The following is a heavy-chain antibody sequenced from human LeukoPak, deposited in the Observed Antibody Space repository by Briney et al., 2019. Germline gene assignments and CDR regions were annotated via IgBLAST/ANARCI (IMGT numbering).Heavy chain of an antibody. CDR1: GGSVSSGSYY. Sequence: RPSETLSLTCTVSGGSVSSGSYYWSWIRQPPGKGLEWIGYIYYSGSTNYNPSLKSRVTISVDTSKNQFSLKLSSVTAADTAVYYCASSVWLPSLYGMDVWGKGTTVTVSS. J-gene: IGHJ6*04. V-gene: IGHV4-61*01. CDR2: IYYSGST. CDR3: ASSVWLPSLYGMDV. D-gene: IGHD6-19*01.